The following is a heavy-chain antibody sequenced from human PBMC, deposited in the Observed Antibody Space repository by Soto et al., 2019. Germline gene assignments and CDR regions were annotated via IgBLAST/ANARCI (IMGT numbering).Heavy chain of an antibody. CDR3: ARVRRIGYCSSTSCYSSYFDY. Sequence: SETLSLTCTVSGGSISSYYWSWIRQPPGKGLEWIGYIYYSGSTNYNPSLKSRVTISVDTSKNQFSLKLSSVTAADTAVYYCARVRRIGYCSSTSCYSSYFDYWGQGTLVTVS. D-gene: IGHD2-2*02. V-gene: IGHV4-59*01. CDR2: IYYSGST. CDR1: GGSISSYY. J-gene: IGHJ4*02.